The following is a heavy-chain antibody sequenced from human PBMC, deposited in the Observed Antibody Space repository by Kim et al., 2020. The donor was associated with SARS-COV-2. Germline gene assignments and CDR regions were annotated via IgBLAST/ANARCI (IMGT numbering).Heavy chain of an antibody. V-gene: IGHV4-59*01. Sequence: SETLSLTCTVSGGSISSYYWSWIRQPPGKGLEWIGYIYYSGSTNYNPSLKSRVTISVDTSKNQFSLKLSSVTAADTAVYYCARCSGDYYGSGSYRDPPEFDYWGQGTLVTVSS. J-gene: IGHJ4*02. CDR1: GGSISSYY. CDR3: ARCSGDYYGSGSYRDPPEFDY. CDR2: IYYSGST. D-gene: IGHD3-10*01.